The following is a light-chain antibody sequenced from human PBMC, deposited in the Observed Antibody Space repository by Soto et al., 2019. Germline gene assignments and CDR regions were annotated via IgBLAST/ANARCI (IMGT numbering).Light chain of an antibody. CDR2: AAS. V-gene: IGKV3-20*01. CDR1: QSISSSY. CDR3: QQYITSPRGFT. J-gene: IGKJ3*01. Sequence: EIVLTQSPGTLSLSPGERATLSCRASQSISSSYLTWYQQKLGQAPRLLIYAASSRATGIPDRFSGSGSGTDFTLTISRLEPEDFAVYYCQQYITSPRGFTFGPGTKVDIK.